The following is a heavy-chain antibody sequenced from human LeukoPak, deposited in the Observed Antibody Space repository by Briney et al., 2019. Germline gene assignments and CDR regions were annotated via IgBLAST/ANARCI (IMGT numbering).Heavy chain of an antibody. D-gene: IGHD1-26*01. V-gene: IGHV3-23*01. Sequence: GGSLRLSCAASGFTFSSYAMSWVRQAPGKGLEWVSAISGSGGSTYSADSVKGRFTISRDNSKNTLYLQMNSLRAEDTAVYFCAKSQDGGRLFHFDYWGQGTLVTVSS. J-gene: IGHJ4*02. CDR3: AKSQDGGRLFHFDY. CDR1: GFTFSSYA. CDR2: ISGSGGST.